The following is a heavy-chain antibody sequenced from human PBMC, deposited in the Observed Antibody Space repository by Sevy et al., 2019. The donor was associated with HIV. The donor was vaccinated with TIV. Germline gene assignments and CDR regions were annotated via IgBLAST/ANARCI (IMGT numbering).Heavy chain of an antibody. Sequence: SETLSLTCTVSGGSMSDDYSTWIRQPPGKGLEWIGNIYYSGSTNYNPSLKSRVTISIDTSKNQFSLKLSSVTAADTAVYYCARSLRYFGVIDLWGQGTMVTVSS. D-gene: IGHD3-9*01. CDR2: IYYSGST. J-gene: IGHJ3*01. CDR3: ARSLRYFGVIDL. V-gene: IGHV4-59*01. CDR1: GGSMSDDY.